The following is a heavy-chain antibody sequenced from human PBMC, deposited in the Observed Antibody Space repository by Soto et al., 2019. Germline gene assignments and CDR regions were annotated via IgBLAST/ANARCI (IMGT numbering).Heavy chain of an antibody. D-gene: IGHD3-10*01. CDR1: GFTFDDYA. CDR3: AKDRGTYYYGSGKCFDY. V-gene: IGHV3-9*01. CDR2: ISWDSGSI. Sequence: EVQLVESGGGLVQPGRSLRLSCAASGFTFDDYAMHWVRQAPGKGLEWVSGISWDSGSIGYADSVKGRFTISRDNAKNSLYLQMNSLRSEATALYYCAKDRGTYYYGSGKCFDYWGQGTLVTVSS. J-gene: IGHJ4*02.